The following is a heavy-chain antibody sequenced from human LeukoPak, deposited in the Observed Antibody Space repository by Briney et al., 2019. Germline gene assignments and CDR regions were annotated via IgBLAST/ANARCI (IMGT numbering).Heavy chain of an antibody. CDR1: GFTFSSYW. J-gene: IGHJ6*03. V-gene: IGHV3-7*01. Sequence: GGSLRLSCAASGFTFSSYWMTWVRQAPGKGLEWVANVKQDGSEKYYVDSVKGRFTISRDSAKNSLYLQMNSLRAEDTAVYYCATIQLWFYYMDVWGKGTTVTVSS. D-gene: IGHD5-18*01. CDR3: ATIQLWFYYMDV. CDR2: VKQDGSEK.